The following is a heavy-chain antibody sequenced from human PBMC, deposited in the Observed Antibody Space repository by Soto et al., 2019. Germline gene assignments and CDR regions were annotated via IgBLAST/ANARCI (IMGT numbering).Heavy chain of an antibody. Sequence: PGGSLKISCKGSGYIFANDWIAWVRQMPGKGLEWMGIIFPGDSDTRYSPSFQGQVTISADKSINTAYLQWSSLKASDTAVYYCARRVAAHPYFDFWGQGALVTVYS. CDR1: GYIFANDW. CDR2: IFPGDSDT. CDR3: ARRVAAHPYFDF. V-gene: IGHV5-51*01. J-gene: IGHJ4*02. D-gene: IGHD6-6*01.